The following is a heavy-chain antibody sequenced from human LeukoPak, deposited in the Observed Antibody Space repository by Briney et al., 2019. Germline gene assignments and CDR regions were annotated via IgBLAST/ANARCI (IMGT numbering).Heavy chain of an antibody. CDR3: ARARGKAVVTFDY. CDR1: RGSISSGGYS. J-gene: IGHJ4*02. Sequence: PSETRPLTCAVSRGSISSGGYSWSWIRQPPGKGLEWIGYIYHSGSTYYNPSVKSRVTIPVDRSKNQFSLKLSSVTAADTAVYYCARARGKAVVTFDYWGQGTLVTVSS. D-gene: IGHD4-23*01. V-gene: IGHV4-30-2*01. CDR2: IYHSGST.